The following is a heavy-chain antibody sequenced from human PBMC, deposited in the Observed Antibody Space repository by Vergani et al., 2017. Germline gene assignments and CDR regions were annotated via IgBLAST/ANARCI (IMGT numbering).Heavy chain of an antibody. CDR2: IYWNDDK. CDR1: GFSLSTSGVG. CDR3: ALGPMLLDY. D-gene: IGHD2-8*01. J-gene: IGHJ4*02. V-gene: IGHV2-5*01. Sequence: QVTLKESGPVLVKPTETLTLTCTFSGFSLSTSGVGVGWIRQPPGKALEWLALIYWNDDKRYSPSLKSRLTITKDTSKNQVVLTMTNMDPVDTATYYCALGPMLLDYWGQGTLVTVSS.